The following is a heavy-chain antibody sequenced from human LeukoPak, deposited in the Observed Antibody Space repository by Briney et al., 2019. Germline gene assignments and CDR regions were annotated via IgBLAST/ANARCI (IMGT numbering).Heavy chain of an antibody. J-gene: IGHJ1*01. CDR3: ARTAGKEYFQH. CDR1: GGSISSYY. CDR2: IYYSGST. V-gene: IGHV4-59*08. Sequence: KPSETLSLTCTVSGGSISSYYWSWIRQPPGKGLEWIGYIYYSGSTNYNPSLKSRVTISVDTSKNQFSLKLSSVTAADTAVYYCARTAGKEYFQHWGQGTLVTVSS. D-gene: IGHD3-10*01.